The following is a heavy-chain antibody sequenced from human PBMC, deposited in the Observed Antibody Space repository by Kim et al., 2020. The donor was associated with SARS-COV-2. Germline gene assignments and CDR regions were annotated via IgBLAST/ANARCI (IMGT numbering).Heavy chain of an antibody. J-gene: IGHJ3*01. Sequence: GGSLRLSCAASGFSVGSNFMCCVSPAPGEGLQGISVFDSGGETYYADSVKGRFTISRDNAKNTLYLQMTSLRAEDTAVYYCTRQMAALAFYGPFDLWGQGTLVSV. CDR1: GFSVGSNF. V-gene: IGHV3-53*01. CDR3: TRQMAALAFYGPFDL. D-gene: IGHD3-10*01. CDR2: FDSGGET.